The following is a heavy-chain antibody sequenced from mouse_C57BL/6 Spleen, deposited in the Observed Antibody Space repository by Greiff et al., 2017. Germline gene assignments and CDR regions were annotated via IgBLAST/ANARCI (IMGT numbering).Heavy chain of an antibody. J-gene: IGHJ2*01. Sequence: QVQLQQSGAELAKPGASVKLSCKASGYTFTSYWMHWVKQRPGQGLEWIGYINPSSGYTKYNQKFKDKATLTADKTASTAYMQLISLTYEDSAVYYCARSDDGYLDYWGQGTTLTVSS. CDR2: INPSSGYT. V-gene: IGHV1-7*01. D-gene: IGHD2-3*01. CDR1: GYTFTSYW. CDR3: ARSDDGYLDY.